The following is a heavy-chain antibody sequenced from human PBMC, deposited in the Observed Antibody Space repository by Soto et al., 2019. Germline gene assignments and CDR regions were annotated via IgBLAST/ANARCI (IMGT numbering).Heavy chain of an antibody. D-gene: IGHD3-9*01. CDR3: ARDCPNYVILTGYYYYYMDV. Sequence: QVQLVQSGAEVKKPGASVKVSCKASGYTFTSYGISWVRQAPGQGLEWMGWISAYNGNTNYAQKLQGRVTMTTDTSTSTAYMELRSLRSDDTAVYYCARDCPNYVILTGYYYYYMDVWGKGTTVTVSS. J-gene: IGHJ6*03. V-gene: IGHV1-18*01. CDR1: GYTFTSYG. CDR2: ISAYNGNT.